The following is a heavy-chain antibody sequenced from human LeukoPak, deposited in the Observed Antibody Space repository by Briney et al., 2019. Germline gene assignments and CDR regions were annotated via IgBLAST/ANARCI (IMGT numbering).Heavy chain of an antibody. CDR1: GFTFSSYG. D-gene: IGHD2-15*01. V-gene: IGHV3-30*18. J-gene: IGHJ5*02. CDR3: AKDYLRYCSGGSCHNWFDP. CDR2: ISYDGSNK. Sequence: PGGSLRLSCAASGFTFSSYGMHWVRQAPGKGLEWVAVISYDGSNKYYADSVKGRFTISRDNSKNTLYLQMNSLRAEDTAVYYCAKDYLRYCSGGSCHNWFDPWGQGTLVTVSS.